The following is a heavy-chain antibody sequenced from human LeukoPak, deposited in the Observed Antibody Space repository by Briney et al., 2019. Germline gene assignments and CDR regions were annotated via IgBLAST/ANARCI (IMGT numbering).Heavy chain of an antibody. CDR1: GFSFSGYW. Sequence: GSLRLSCAASGFSFSGYWMHWIRQPPGKGLEWIGYIYYSGSTYYNPSLKSRVTISVDTSKNQFSLKLSSVTAADTAVYYCAGSPMDNTWKTTEHFDYWGQGTLVTVSS. J-gene: IGHJ4*02. V-gene: IGHV4-59*12. D-gene: IGHD1/OR15-1a*01. CDR2: IYYSGST. CDR3: AGSPMDNTWKTTEHFDY.